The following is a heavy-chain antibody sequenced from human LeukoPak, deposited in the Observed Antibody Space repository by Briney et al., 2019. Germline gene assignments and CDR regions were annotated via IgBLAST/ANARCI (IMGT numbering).Heavy chain of an antibody. Sequence: PGGSLRLSCSASGFTFDDFAIHWVRQPPGKGLEWVSGISWNSGKIAYVDSVKGRFTISRDNAKRSVYLQMNSLGVEDTAMYYCAKMSGYTSGWIDYWGQGTQVTVSS. CDR3: AKMSGYTSGWIDY. D-gene: IGHD6-25*01. CDR2: ISWNSGKI. J-gene: IGHJ4*02. V-gene: IGHV3-9*01. CDR1: GFTFDDFA.